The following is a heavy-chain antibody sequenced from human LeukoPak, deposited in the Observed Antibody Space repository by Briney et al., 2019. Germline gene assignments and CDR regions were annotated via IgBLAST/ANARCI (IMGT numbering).Heavy chain of an antibody. CDR3: ARGLFGSGSCPDY. V-gene: IGHV3-33*01. CDR1: GFTFSSYA. D-gene: IGHD3-10*01. Sequence: GGSLRISCTAPGFTFSSYAIHWIRQAPGKGLEWVALVWHDGSNRYYSEAVKGRFTISRDNSKNTVYLQINSLRAEDTAVYYCARGLFGSGSCPDYWGQGTRVTVSS. J-gene: IGHJ4*02. CDR2: VWHDGSNR.